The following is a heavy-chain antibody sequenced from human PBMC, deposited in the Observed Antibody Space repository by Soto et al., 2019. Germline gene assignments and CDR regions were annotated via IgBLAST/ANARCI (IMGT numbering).Heavy chain of an antibody. V-gene: IGHV3-23*01. CDR1: GFTFSSYA. J-gene: IGHJ4*02. D-gene: IGHD2-21*01. CDR3: AKVILVIAAPGDYFDY. CDR2: ISGSGGNT. Sequence: PGGSLRLSCAASGFTFSSYAMHWVRQAPGKGLEWVSVISGSGGNTYYADSVKGRFTISRDNSKNTLYLQMNSLRAEDTAIYYCAKVILVIAAPGDYFDYWGQATLVTVSS.